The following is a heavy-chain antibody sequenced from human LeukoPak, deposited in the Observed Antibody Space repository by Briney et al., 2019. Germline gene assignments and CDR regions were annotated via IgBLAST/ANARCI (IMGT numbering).Heavy chain of an antibody. CDR2: SNHSGST. CDR3: ARGHYSSGWYRGYCFDY. J-gene: IGHJ4*02. Sequence: SETLSLTCAVYGGSFSGYYWSWIRQPPGKGLEWIGESNHSGSTNYNPSLKSRVTISVDTSKNQFSLKLSSVTAADTAVYYCARGHYSSGWYRGYCFDYWGQGTLVTVSS. CDR1: GGSFSGYY. V-gene: IGHV4-34*01. D-gene: IGHD6-19*01.